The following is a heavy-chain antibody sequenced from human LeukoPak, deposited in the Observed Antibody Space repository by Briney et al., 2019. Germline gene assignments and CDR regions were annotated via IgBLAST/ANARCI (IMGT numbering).Heavy chain of an antibody. Sequence: SETLSLTCAVPGGSISSGGYSWSWIRQPPGKGLEWIGYIYHSGSTYYNPSLKSRVTISVDRSKNQFSLKLNSVTAADTAVYYCARAKRWLQTDAFDIWGQGTMVTVSS. D-gene: IGHD5-24*01. CDR1: GGSISSGGYS. CDR2: IYHSGST. J-gene: IGHJ3*02. CDR3: ARAKRWLQTDAFDI. V-gene: IGHV4-30-2*01.